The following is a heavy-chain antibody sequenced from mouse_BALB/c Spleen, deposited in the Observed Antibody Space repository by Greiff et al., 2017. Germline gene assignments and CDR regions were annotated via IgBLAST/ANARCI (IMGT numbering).Heavy chain of an antibody. CDR2: ISDGGSYT. J-gene: IGHJ4*01. CDR1: GFTFSDYY. V-gene: IGHV5-4*02. D-gene: IGHD1-1*01. CDR3: ARGLLRAYAMDY. Sequence: EVMLVESGGGLVKPGGSLKLSCAASGFTFSDYYMYWVRQTPEKRLEWVATISDGGSYTYYPDSVKGRFTISRDNAKNNLYLQMSSLKSEDTAMYYCARGLLRAYAMDYWGQGTSVTVSS.